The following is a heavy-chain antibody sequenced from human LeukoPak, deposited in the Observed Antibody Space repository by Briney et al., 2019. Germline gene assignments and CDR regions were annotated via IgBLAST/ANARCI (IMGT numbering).Heavy chain of an antibody. D-gene: IGHD3-10*01. Sequence: VQPGGSLRLSCAASGFTFSSYEMNWIRQAPGKGLEWVSYISSSGTTIYYADSVKGRFTISRDNARNSLYLQMNSLRAEDTAVYYCARGSYGSGSYYTGDWFDPWGQGTLVTVSS. J-gene: IGHJ5*02. CDR1: GFTFSSYE. V-gene: IGHV3-48*03. CDR2: ISSSGTTI. CDR3: ARGSYGSGSYYTGDWFDP.